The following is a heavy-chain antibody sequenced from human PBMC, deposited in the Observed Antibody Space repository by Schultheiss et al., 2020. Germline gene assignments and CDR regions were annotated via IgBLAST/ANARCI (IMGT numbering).Heavy chain of an antibody. Sequence: GESLKISCVASGFNFGNYAMSWVRQAPGKGLEWVSAISGSGYSTHNADSVKGRFIISRENSKNTLYLEVKSLTAKDTAVYYCARDGVVPAAINYYYYGMDVWGQGTTVTVSS. CDR3: ARDGVVPAAINYYYYGMDV. CDR1: GFNFGNYA. CDR2: ISGSGYST. J-gene: IGHJ6*02. V-gene: IGHV3-23*01. D-gene: IGHD2-2*01.